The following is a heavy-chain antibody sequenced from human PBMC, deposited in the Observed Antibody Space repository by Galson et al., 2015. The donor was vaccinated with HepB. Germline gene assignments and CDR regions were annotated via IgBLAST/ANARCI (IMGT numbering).Heavy chain of an antibody. CDR3: ANTPLGVPGHF. V-gene: IGHV1-69*10. CDR2: IIPILGTT. CDR1: GDTFSNYA. Sequence: SVKVSCKASGDTFSNYALSWVRQAPGQGLEWMGVIIPILGTTNYAQRFQGRVTITADKSTTTTFMELSSLRSEDTALYYCANTPLGVPGHFWGQGTLVTVSS. D-gene: IGHD2-8*01. J-gene: IGHJ4*02.